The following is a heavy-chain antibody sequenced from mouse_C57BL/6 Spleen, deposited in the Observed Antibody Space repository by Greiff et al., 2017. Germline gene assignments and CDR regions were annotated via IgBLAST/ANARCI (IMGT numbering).Heavy chain of an antibody. CDR3: ARDPYYYGFDY. J-gene: IGHJ2*01. D-gene: IGHD1-1*01. CDR1: GYSITSGYY. Sequence: EVQLVESGPGLVKPSQSLSLTCSVTGYSITSGYYWNWIRQFPGNKLEWMGYISYDGSNNYNPSLKNRISITRDTSKNQFFLKLNSVTTEDTATYYCARDPYYYGFDYWGQGTTLTVSS. V-gene: IGHV3-6*01. CDR2: ISYDGSN.